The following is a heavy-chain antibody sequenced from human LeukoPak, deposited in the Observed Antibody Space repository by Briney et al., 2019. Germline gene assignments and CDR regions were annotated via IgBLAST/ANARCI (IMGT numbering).Heavy chain of an antibody. Sequence: PGGSLRLSCAASGFTFSDYYMSWIRQAPGKGLEWVSYISSSGSTIYYADSVKGRFTISRDNAKNSLYLQMNSLRAEDTAVYYSARKLMVYAYFDYWGQGTLVTVSS. J-gene: IGHJ4*02. CDR3: ARKLMVYAYFDY. D-gene: IGHD2-8*01. CDR1: GFTFSDYY. CDR2: ISSSGSTI. V-gene: IGHV3-11*01.